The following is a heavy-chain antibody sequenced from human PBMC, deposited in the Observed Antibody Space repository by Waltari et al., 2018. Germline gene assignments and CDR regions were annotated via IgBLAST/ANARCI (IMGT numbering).Heavy chain of an antibody. D-gene: IGHD3-3*01. Sequence: QVQLPAPVPGLVKPSETLSLTRRVPGGYIRSYYWSWIRQPPGKGLEWIGYINYRGTTNYNPSLKSRVTIPVDTSKNHLSLKLSSVPAADTAVYYCARDRVVNWYFDLWGRGTLVTVPS. J-gene: IGHJ2*01. CDR3: ARDRVVNWYFDL. CDR2: INYRGTT. CDR1: GGYIRSYY. V-gene: IGHV4-59*01.